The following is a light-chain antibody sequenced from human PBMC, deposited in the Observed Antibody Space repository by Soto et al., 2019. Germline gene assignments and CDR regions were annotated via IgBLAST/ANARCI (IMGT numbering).Light chain of an antibody. CDR3: CSYAGSSTS. CDR2: EGS. V-gene: IGLV2-23*01. CDR1: SRDVGSYNL. J-gene: IGLJ2*01. Sequence: QSALTQPASVSGSPGQSITISCTGTSRDVGSYNLVSWYQQHPGKAPKLMIYEGSKRPSGVSNRLSGSKSGNTASLTLSGLQAEEEADYSCCSYAGSSTSFGGGTKLTVL.